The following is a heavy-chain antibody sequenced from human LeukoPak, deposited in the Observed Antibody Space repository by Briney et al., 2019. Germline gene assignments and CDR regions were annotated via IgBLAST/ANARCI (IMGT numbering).Heavy chain of an antibody. CDR2: IWHDGSNK. D-gene: IGHD6-13*01. CDR1: GFTFSSFG. Sequence: PGGSLRLSCAASGFTFSSFGMHWVRRAPGRGLEWVAYIWHDGSNKYYAEPVKGRFTISRDNSKNTLYLQMNSLSAEDTAVYYCARADIAAAGSDFDYWGQGTLVTVSS. J-gene: IGHJ4*02. V-gene: IGHV3-33*01. CDR3: ARADIAAAGSDFDY.